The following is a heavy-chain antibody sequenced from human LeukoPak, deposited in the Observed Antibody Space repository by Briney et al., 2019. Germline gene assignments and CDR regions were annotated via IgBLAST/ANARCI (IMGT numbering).Heavy chain of an antibody. CDR2: IYHSGST. CDR1: GGSISSGGYS. V-gene: IGHV4-30-2*01. D-gene: IGHD6-6*01. CDR3: ARDRWYGSSSNAFDI. Sequence: SETLSLTCAVSGGSISSGGYSWSWIRQPPGKGLEWIGYIYHSGSTYYNPSLKSRVTISVDRSKNQFSLKLSSVTAADTAVYYCARDRWYGSSSNAFDIWGQGTMVTVSS. J-gene: IGHJ3*02.